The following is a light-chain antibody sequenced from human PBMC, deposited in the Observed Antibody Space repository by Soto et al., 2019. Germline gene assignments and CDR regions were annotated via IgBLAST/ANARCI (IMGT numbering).Light chain of an antibody. J-gene: IGKJ1*01. V-gene: IGKV1-5*01. CDR3: QQAYSFPIT. CDR2: DVS. Sequence: DIQMTQSPSTLSASVGDRVTITCRASQSIGNSLAWYQQRPGKAPNLLIYDVSSLQSGVPSRFSGSGSGTEFTLTISSLQPGDFATYYCQQAYSFPITFGQGTKVDIK. CDR1: QSIGNS.